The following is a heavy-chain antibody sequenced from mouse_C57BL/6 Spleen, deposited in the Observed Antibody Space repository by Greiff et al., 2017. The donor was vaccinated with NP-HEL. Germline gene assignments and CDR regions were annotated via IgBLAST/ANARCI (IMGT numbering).Heavy chain of an antibody. D-gene: IGHD2-4*01. CDR1: GYAFSSSW. V-gene: IGHV1-82*01. J-gene: IGHJ2*01. CDR2: IYPGDGDT. Sequence: ESGPELVKPGASVKISCKASGYAFSSSWMNWVKQRPGKGLEWIGRIYPGDGDTNYNGKFKGKATLTADKSSSTAYMQLSSLTSEDSAVYFCGYDYGDYWGQGTTLTVSS. CDR3: GYDYGDY.